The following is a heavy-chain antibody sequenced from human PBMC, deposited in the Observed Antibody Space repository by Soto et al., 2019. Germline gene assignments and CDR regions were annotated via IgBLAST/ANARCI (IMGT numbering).Heavy chain of an antibody. CDR1: GGSISSGGYS. CDR2: IYQSGSS. V-gene: IGHV4-30-2*01. J-gene: IGHJ6*01. Sequence: SETLSLTRGVSGGSISSGGYSWNWIRQPPGKGLGLIGYIYQSGSSYYNPSLKSRVTISIDRSKNQFSLKLSSVTAADTAMYYCARAHYYYGMDVWGQGTTVTVSS. CDR3: ARAHYYYGMDV.